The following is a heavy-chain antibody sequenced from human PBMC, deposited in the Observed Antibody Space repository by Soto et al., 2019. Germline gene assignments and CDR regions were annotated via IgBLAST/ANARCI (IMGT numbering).Heavy chain of an antibody. CDR3: TREVI. V-gene: IGHV3-7*01. J-gene: IGHJ3*02. Sequence: PGGSLRLSCAGSGFTFSGYWMSWVRQAPGTGLEWVASIKQDGSEKYYVDSVKGRFTISRDNAQKSLYLQMNSLRGEDTAVYYCTREVIRGQGTMVTVSS. CDR1: GFTFSGYW. CDR2: IKQDGSEK.